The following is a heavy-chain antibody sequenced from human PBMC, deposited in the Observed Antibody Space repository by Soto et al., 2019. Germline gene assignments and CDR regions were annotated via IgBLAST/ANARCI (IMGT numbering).Heavy chain of an antibody. J-gene: IGHJ3*02. CDR2: IYTSGST. CDR3: AREMTKAYYYDSSGRTLHAVDM. V-gene: IGHV4-4*07. CDR1: GGSISSHY. Sequence: SETLSLTCTVSGGSISSHYWSWIRQPAGKGLEWIGRIYTSGSTNYNPSLKSRVTMSVDTSKNQFSLKLSSVTAADTAVYYCAREMTKAYYYDSSGRTLHAVDMWGQRTMVT. D-gene: IGHD3-22*01.